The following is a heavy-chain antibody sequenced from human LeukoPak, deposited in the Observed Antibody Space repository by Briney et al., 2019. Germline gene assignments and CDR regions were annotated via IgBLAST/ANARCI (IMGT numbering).Heavy chain of an antibody. V-gene: IGHV4-34*01. CDR3: ARVVKSRYSSSWPYYYYMDV. CDR2: INHSGST. J-gene: IGHJ6*03. Sequence: PSETLSLTCAVYGGSFSGYYWSWIRQPPGEGLEWIGEINHSGSTNYNPSLKSRVTISVDTSKNQFSLKLSSVTAADTAVYYCARVVKSRYSSSWPYYYYMDVWGKGTTVTVSS. CDR1: GGSFSGYY. D-gene: IGHD6-13*01.